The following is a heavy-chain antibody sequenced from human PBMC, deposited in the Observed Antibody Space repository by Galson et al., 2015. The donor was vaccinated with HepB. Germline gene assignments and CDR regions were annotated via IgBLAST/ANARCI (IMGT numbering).Heavy chain of an antibody. Sequence: SLRLSCAASGFTFSNYGMHWVRPAPGKGLEWVAVIWYDGDPKYYADSVKGRFTVSRDTSKSTLYLQMNSLRVGDTAVYYCAGGPPRERDIWSRHYTRPDFWGQGTLVTVSS. D-gene: IGHD3-3*01. CDR2: IWYDGDPK. CDR1: GFTFSNYG. J-gene: IGHJ4*02. CDR3: AGGPPRERDIWSRHYTRPDF. V-gene: IGHV3-33*01.